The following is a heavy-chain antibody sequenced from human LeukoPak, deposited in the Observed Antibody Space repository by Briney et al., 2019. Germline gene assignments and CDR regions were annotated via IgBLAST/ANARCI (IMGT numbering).Heavy chain of an antibody. D-gene: IGHD3-10*01. CDR1: GFTFGNHG. CDR2: IWFDGSNK. CDR3: ARGYYGSGSYSNPMPVPFDY. Sequence: GGSLRLSCAASGFTFGNHGMHWGRQAPGKGLEWVAIIWFDGSNKYYADSVEGRFTISRDNSKNTLYLQMNSLRAEDTAVYYCARGYYGSGSYSNPMPVPFDYWGQGTLVTVSS. V-gene: IGHV3-33*01. J-gene: IGHJ4*02.